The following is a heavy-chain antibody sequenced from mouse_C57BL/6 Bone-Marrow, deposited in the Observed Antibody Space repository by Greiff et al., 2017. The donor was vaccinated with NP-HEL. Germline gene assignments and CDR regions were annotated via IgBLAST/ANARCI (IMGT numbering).Heavy chain of an antibody. CDR1: GFTFSDYG. D-gene: IGHD2-3*01. CDR2: ISSGSSTI. CDR3: ARPGGYYIWFAY. V-gene: IGHV5-17*01. Sequence: EVKVVETGGGLVKPGGSLKLSCAASGFTFSDYGMHWVRQAPEKGLEWVAYISSGSSTIYYADTVKGRVTISRDNAKNTLFLQMTSLRSEDTAMYYCARPGGYYIWFAYWGQGTLVTVSA. J-gene: IGHJ3*01.